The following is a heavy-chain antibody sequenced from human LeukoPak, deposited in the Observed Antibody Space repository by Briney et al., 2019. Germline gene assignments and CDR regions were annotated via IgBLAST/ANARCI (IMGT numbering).Heavy chain of an antibody. CDR2: ISSSSSYI. CDR3: ATGRDCSGGSCYSVY. D-gene: IGHD2-15*01. V-gene: IGHV3-21*01. J-gene: IGHJ4*02. CDR1: GFTFSGYS. Sequence: GGSLRLSCAASGFTFSGYSMNWVRQAPGKGLEWVSSISSSSSYIYYADSVKGRFTISRDNAKNSLYLQMNSLRAEDTAVYYCATGRDCSGGSCYSVYWGQGTLVTVTS.